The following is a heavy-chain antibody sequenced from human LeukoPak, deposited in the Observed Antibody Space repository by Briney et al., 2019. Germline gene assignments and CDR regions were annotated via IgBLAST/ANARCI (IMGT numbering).Heavy chain of an antibody. D-gene: IGHD6-19*01. CDR2: ISGSGGST. V-gene: IGHV3-23*01. CDR3: AKAGPTTRVAGHPWYFDY. CDR1: GFTFSSYA. J-gene: IGHJ4*02. Sequence: PGGSLRLSCAASGFTFSSYAMSWVRQAPGKGLEWVSAISGSGGSTYYADSVKGRFTISRDNSKNTLYLQMNSLRAEDTAVYFCAKAGPTTRVAGHPWYFDYWGQGTLVTVSS.